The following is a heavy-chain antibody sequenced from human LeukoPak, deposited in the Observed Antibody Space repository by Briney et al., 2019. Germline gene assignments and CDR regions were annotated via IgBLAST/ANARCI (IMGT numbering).Heavy chain of an antibody. V-gene: IGHV4-61*02. Sequence: PSETLSLTCTVSGGSISSGNFYRSWIRQPAGKGLEWIGRIYASGSTTYNPSPESRVTISVDTSKNQFSLKLSSVTAADTAVYYCARGIREWELLDYWGQGTLVTVSS. CDR3: ARGIREWELLDY. D-gene: IGHD1-26*01. J-gene: IGHJ4*02. CDR2: IYASGST. CDR1: GGSISSGNFY.